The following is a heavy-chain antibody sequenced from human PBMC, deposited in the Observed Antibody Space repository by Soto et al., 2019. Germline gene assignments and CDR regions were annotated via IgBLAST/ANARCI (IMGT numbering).Heavy chain of an antibody. V-gene: IGHV3-23*01. D-gene: IGHD3-3*01. J-gene: IGHJ4*02. CDR1: GFTFSNYA. CDR3: AKDADYDFWSGYRFDF. Sequence: EVQLLESGGGLVQPGGSLRLSCAASGFTFSNYAMNWVRQAPGKGLEWVSAISGGGGSTYYADSVKGRFSISRDNSKNTLYLQMNSLRAEDTAVYYCAKDADYDFWSGYRFDFWGQGILVTVSS. CDR2: ISGGGGST.